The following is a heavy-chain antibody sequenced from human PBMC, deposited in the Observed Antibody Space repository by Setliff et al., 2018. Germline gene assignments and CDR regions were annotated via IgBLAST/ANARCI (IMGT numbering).Heavy chain of an antibody. CDR2: IYYSGST. CDR1: GGSISSGGYY. CDR3: ASNALPHYDYSNYEGLYDYYYYMDV. Sequence: SETLSLTCTVSGGSISSGGYYWSWIRQHPGKGLEWIGYIYYSGSTYYNPSLKSRVTISVDTSKNQFSLKLSSVTAADTAVYYCASNALPHYDYSNYEGLYDYYYYMDVWGKGTTVTVSS. D-gene: IGHD4-4*01. J-gene: IGHJ6*03. V-gene: IGHV4-31*03.